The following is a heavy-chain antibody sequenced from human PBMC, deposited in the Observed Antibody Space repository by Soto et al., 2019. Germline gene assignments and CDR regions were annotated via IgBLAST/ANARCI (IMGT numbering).Heavy chain of an antibody. Sequence: QVQLQESGPGLVKPSQTLSLTCTVSGGSISSGGYYWSWIRQDPGKSLEWIVYLYYCGVTYYNPSLKIRVTISVDTAKNPFSLKLNSVTAADTAVYYCARVGRYYDSGVWGGYFEYWCQGTLVTVTS. V-gene: IGHV4-31*03. J-gene: IGHJ4*02. CDR1: GGSISSGGYY. CDR2: LYYCGVT. CDR3: ARVGRYYDSGVWGGYFEY. D-gene: IGHD3-22*01.